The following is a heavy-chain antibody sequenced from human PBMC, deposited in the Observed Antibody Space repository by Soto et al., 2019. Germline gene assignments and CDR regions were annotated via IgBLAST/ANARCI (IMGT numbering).Heavy chain of an antibody. D-gene: IGHD4-17*01. J-gene: IGHJ4*02. V-gene: IGHV5-10-1*01. Sequence: PGESLKISCKGSGYSFTSYWISWVRQMPGKGLEWMGRIDPSDSYTNYSPSFQGHVTISADKSISTAYLQWSSLKASDTAMYYCARLRYRYGDYGAFDYWGQGTLVTVSS. CDR1: GYSFTSYW. CDR3: ARLRYRYGDYGAFDY. CDR2: IDPSDSYT.